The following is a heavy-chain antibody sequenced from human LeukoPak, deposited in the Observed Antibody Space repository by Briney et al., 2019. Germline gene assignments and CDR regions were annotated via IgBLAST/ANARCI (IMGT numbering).Heavy chain of an antibody. CDR3: AKSLGIVVVTANFDS. V-gene: IGHV3-11*01. CDR2: ISSTGSTI. D-gene: IGHD2-21*02. Sequence: PGGSLRLSCAASGFTFIDYYMNWIRQAPGKGLEWVSYISSTGSTIYYADSVKGRFTISRDNSKNTLYLQMSSLRAEDTAVYYCAKSLGIVVVTANFDSWGQGTLVSVSS. J-gene: IGHJ4*02. CDR1: GFTFIDYY.